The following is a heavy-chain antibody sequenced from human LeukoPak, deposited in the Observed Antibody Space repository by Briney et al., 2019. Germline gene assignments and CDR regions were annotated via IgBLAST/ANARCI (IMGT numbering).Heavy chain of an antibody. CDR1: GGTFSSYA. CDR2: IIPIFGTA. CDR3: ASLGADY. V-gene: IGHV1-69*05. Sequence: SVKVSCKASGGTFSSYAISGVRQAPGQGLEWMGGIIPIFGTANYAQKFQGRVTITTDESTSTAYMELSSLRSEDTAVYYCASLGADYWGQGTLVTVSS. D-gene: IGHD1-26*01. J-gene: IGHJ4*02.